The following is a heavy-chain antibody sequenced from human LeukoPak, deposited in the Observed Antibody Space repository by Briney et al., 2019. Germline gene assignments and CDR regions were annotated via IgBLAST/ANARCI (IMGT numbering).Heavy chain of an antibody. V-gene: IGHV3-7*03. D-gene: IGHD1-26*01. CDR1: GFTFSNYG. CDR2: IKQDGSET. Sequence: GGSLRLSCAASGFTFSNYGMHWVRQAPGKGLEYMASIKQDGSETYYVDSVKGRFTISRDNAKDPLDLQMNNLRAEDTAVYYCAALIIGRPFDYWGQGTLVIVSS. J-gene: IGHJ4*02. CDR3: AALIIGRPFDY.